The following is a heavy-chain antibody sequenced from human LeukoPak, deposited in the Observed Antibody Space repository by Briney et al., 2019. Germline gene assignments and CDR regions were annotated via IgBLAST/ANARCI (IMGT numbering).Heavy chain of an antibody. CDR2: INPNSGGT. CDR3: ASDMDYYYYSMDV. V-gene: IGHV1-2*02. CDR1: GYTFTGYY. Sequence: ASVKVSCKTSGYTFTGYYMHWVRQAPGQGLEWMGWINPNSGGTNYAQKFQGRVTMTRDTSISTAYMELSRLRSDDTAVYYCASDMDYYYYSMDVWGQGTTVTVSS. J-gene: IGHJ6*02.